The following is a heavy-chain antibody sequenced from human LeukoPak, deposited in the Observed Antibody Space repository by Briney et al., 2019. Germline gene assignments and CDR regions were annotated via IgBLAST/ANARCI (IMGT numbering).Heavy chain of an antibody. J-gene: IGHJ6*03. CDR2: ISYSGNT. CDR3: ARLTHSYYSDTSGYYPYYYIDV. CDR1: AGSISSSDYY. Sequence: SETLSLTCTVSAGSISSSDYYWGWIRQSPGKGLEWIGRISYSGNTYYNPSLKSRVTISVDTSKNHFSLRLSSVTAADTAVYYCARLTHSYYSDTSGYYPYYYIDVWGKGTRVTVSS. D-gene: IGHD3-22*01. V-gene: IGHV4-39*02.